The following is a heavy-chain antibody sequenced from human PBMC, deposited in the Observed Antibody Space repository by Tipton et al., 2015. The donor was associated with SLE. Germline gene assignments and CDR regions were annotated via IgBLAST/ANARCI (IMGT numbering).Heavy chain of an antibody. Sequence: TLSLTCTVSGGSISSYYWSWIRQPPGKGLEWIGYIYYSGSTNYNPSLKSRVTISVDTSKNQFSLKLSSVTAADTAVYYCARHGGGGGGWFDPWGQGTLVTVSS. CDR1: GGSISSYY. J-gene: IGHJ5*02. D-gene: IGHD2-15*01. CDR2: IYYSGST. V-gene: IGHV4-59*08. CDR3: ARHGGGGGGWFDP.